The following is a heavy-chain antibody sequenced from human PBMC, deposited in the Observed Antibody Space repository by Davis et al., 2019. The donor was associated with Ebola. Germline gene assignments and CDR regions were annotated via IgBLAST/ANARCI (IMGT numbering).Heavy chain of an antibody. V-gene: IGHV1-3*01. CDR3: ARALSLAAGVYWYFDL. J-gene: IGHJ2*01. CDR1: GYTFTSYA. Sequence: AASVKVSCKASGYTFTSYAMHWVRQAPGQRLEWMGWINAGNGNTKYSQKFQGRVTITRDTSASTAYMELSSLRSEDTAVYYCARALSLAAGVYWYFDLWGRGTQVTVSS. D-gene: IGHD6-13*01. CDR2: INAGNGNT.